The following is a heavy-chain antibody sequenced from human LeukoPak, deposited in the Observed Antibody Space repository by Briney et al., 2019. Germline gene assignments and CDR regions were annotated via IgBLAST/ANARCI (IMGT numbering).Heavy chain of an antibody. CDR2: INPSGGST. CDR3: ATGVVIEDYYFDY. V-gene: IGHV1-46*01. D-gene: IGHD3-3*01. J-gene: IGHJ4*02. CDR1: GYTFTSYY. Sequence: GASVKVSCKASGYTFTSYYMHWVRQAPGQGLEWMGIINPSGGSTSYAQKFQGRVTMTEDTSTDTAYMELSSLRSEDTAVYYCATGVVIEDYYFDYWGQGTLVTVSS.